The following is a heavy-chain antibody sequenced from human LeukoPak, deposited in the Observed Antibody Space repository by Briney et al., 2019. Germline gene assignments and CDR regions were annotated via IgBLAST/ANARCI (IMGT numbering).Heavy chain of an antibody. D-gene: IGHD2-21*01. Sequence: PGGSLRLSCAASGFTFSSYAMSWVRQAPGKGLEWVSAISGSGGSAYYADSVKGRFAISRDNSKNTLYLQMYSLGAEDTAVYYCAKFLPTHIVVANYYFDYWGQGTLVTVSS. CDR2: ISGSGGSA. J-gene: IGHJ4*02. CDR3: AKFLPTHIVVANYYFDY. V-gene: IGHV3-23*01. CDR1: GFTFSSYA.